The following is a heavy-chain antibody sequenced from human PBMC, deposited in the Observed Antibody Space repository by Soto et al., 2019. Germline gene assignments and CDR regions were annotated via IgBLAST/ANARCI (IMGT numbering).Heavy chain of an antibody. CDR3: ARGWETVGTTTPFAY. J-gene: IGHJ4*02. V-gene: IGHV1-69*06. CDR1: GGTFSNYA. Sequence: ASVKVSCKASGGTFSNYAINWVRQAPGQGLEWMGGIIPIFGTPNYAQKFQGTVTITADKSTNTAYLEVRNLRSDDTVVYYCARGWETVGTTTPFAYWGQGTLVTVSS. CDR2: IIPIFGTP. D-gene: IGHD1-26*01.